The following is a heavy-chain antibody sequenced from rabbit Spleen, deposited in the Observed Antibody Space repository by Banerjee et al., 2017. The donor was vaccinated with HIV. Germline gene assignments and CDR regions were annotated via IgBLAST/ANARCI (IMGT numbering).Heavy chain of an antibody. CDR3: ARDLYSSGWGALSYGMDL. J-gene: IGHJ6*01. D-gene: IGHD4-1*01. V-gene: IGHV1S47*01. Sequence: ELVETGGGLVQPGESLKLSCKASGIDLSNYGITWVRQAPGKGPEWIAYIHVAFGLRNYANSVKGRFTISSDNAQNTVFLQMTSLTASDTATYFCARDLYSSGWGALSYGMDLWGPGTLVTVS. CDR1: GIDLSNYG. CDR2: IHVAFGLR.